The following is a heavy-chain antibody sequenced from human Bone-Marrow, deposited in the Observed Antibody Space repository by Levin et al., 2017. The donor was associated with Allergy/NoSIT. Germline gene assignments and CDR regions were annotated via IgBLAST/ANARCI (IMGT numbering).Heavy chain of an antibody. CDR2: ISDSSSTI. D-gene: IGHD4-17*01. Sequence: GSLKISCAASGFTFSDYYMNWIRQAPGKGLEWVSYISDSSSTIYYADSVKGRFTISRDNAKNSLYLQMNSLRAEDTAVYYCGRAYGSFDYWGQGTLVTVSS. J-gene: IGHJ4*02. CDR1: GFTFSDYY. CDR3: GRAYGSFDY. V-gene: IGHV3-11*01.